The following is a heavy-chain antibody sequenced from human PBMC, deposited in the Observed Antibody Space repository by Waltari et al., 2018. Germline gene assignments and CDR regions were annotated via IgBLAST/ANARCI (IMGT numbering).Heavy chain of an antibody. Sequence: QVQLQQWGAGLLQPSETLSLTCAVYGGSFSGYSWSWIRQPPGKGLEWIGEINHGGSTNYHPSLKRRVTRSVDTSKNEFSLKLISVTAADTAVYYCARGRYYYDSRGYGHLRYNWFDPWGQGTLVTVSS. CDR3: ARGRYYYDSRGYGHLRYNWFDP. CDR1: GGSFSGYS. D-gene: IGHD3-22*01. CDR2: INHGGST. J-gene: IGHJ5*02. V-gene: IGHV4-34*01.